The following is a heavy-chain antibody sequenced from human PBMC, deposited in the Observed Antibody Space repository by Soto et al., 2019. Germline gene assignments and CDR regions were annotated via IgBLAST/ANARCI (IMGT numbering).Heavy chain of an antibody. Sequence: SQTLSLTCAISGDSVSSKSAAWHWIRQSPSRGLEWLGRTYYRSKWSSNYAVSVKSRITINPDTSKNQFSLQLRSVTPDDAAMYYCARTGNNLVDYWRQGTLVTISS. CDR3: ARTGNNLVDY. D-gene: IGHD6-6*01. J-gene: IGHJ4*02. V-gene: IGHV6-1*01. CDR1: GDSVSSKSAA. CDR2: TYYRSKWSS.